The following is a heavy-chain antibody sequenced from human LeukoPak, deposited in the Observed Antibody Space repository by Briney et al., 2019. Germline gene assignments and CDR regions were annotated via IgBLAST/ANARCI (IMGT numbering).Heavy chain of an antibody. D-gene: IGHD6-13*01. CDR3: AKLGYSSSWYRCYFDC. J-gene: IGHJ4*02. CDR2: ISGSGDST. CDR1: EFTFNSYA. Sequence: GGSLRLSCVASEFTFNSYAMSWVRQAPGKGLEWVSVISGSGDSTNYADSVKGRFTISRDNSENTLFLQMNSLRAEDTAIYYCAKLGYSSSWYRCYFDCWGQGTLVTVSS. V-gene: IGHV3-23*01.